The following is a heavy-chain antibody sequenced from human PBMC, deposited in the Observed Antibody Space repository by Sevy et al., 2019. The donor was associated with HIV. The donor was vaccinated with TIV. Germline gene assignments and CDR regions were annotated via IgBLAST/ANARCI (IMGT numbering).Heavy chain of an antibody. J-gene: IGHJ4*02. D-gene: IGHD1-26*01. CDR3: AGENAWGRGYS. CDR2: IYYNGHI. CDR1: GGSITSLY. V-gene: IGHV4-59*11. Sequence: SETLSLTCTVSGGSITSLYWNWIRQPPGKGLEWIPNIYYNGHINYNPSLKSRVTLSPDTSKNQLSLGLSSVTGADTAMYYCAGENAWGRGYSWGQGTLVTVSS.